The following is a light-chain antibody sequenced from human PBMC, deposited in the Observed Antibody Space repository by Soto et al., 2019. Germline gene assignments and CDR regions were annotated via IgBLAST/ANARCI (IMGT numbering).Light chain of an antibody. Sequence: DSQMTQSPSSLSASVGDRVTITCRARQSVNRYFNWYQQKEERATKILIYAISSLESGVPSRFSARGSGTDFTLTINSLQTEDVETYYCQQSYSHHWTFGQGTRLEVK. V-gene: IGKV1-39*01. J-gene: IGKJ1*01. CDR3: QQSYSHHWT. CDR1: QSVNRY. CDR2: AIS.